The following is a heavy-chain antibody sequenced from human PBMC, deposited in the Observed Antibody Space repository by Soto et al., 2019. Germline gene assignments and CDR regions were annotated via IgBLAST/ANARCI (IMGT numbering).Heavy chain of an antibody. Sequence: EVQLVESGGGLVQPGRSLRLSCAASGFIFDDDAMHWVRQAPGKGLEWVAVISGNSGSLGYADSVKGRFTISRDNAKNSLYLQMNRLRAEDTALYYCAKDRYSSSAYSYYGMDTWGQGTTVTVSS. D-gene: IGHD6-6*01. CDR2: ISGNSGSL. J-gene: IGHJ6*02. V-gene: IGHV3-9*01. CDR1: GFIFDDDA. CDR3: AKDRYSSSAYSYYGMDT.